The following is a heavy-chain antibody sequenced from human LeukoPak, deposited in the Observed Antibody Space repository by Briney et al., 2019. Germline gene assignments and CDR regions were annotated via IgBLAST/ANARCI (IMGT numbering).Heavy chain of an antibody. Sequence: GGSLRLSCAASRFTFSSYAMSWVRQAPGKGPEWVSGISGSGGSTYYADSAKGRFTISRDNSKNTLYLQMNSLRAEDTAVYYCAKFLPTHIVVANYYFDYWGQGTLVTVSS. J-gene: IGHJ4*02. D-gene: IGHD2-21*01. CDR1: RFTFSSYA. CDR3: AKFLPTHIVVANYYFDY. CDR2: ISGSGGST. V-gene: IGHV3-23*01.